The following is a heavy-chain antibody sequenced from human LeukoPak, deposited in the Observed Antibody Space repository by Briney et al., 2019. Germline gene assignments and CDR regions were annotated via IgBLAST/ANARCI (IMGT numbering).Heavy chain of an antibody. V-gene: IGHV1-18*01. CDR1: GYTFTSYG. CDR2: ISAYNGNT. D-gene: IGHD2-2*01. J-gene: IGHJ4*02. Sequence: ASVKVSCKASGYTFTSYGISWVRQAPGQGLEWMGWISAYNGNTNYAQKLQGRVTMTTDTSTSTAYMELRSLRSDDTAMYYCARRYCSSTSCSEDYWGQGTLVTVSS. CDR3: ARRYCSSTSCSEDY.